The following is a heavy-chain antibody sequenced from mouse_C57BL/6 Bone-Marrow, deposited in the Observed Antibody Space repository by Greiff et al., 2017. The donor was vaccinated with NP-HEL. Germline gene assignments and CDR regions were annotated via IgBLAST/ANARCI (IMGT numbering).Heavy chain of an antibody. D-gene: IGHD4-1*01. CDR1: GYTFTSYW. V-gene: IGHV1-69*01. J-gene: IGHJ1*03. CDR2: IDPSDSYT. CDR3: ARPGTDWYFDV. Sequence: QVQLQQSGAELVMPGASVKLSCKASGYTFTSYWMHWVKQRPGQGLEWIGEIDPSDSYTNYNQKFKGKSTLTVDKSSSTAYMQLSSLTSEDSAVYYCARPGTDWYFDVWGTGTTVTVSS.